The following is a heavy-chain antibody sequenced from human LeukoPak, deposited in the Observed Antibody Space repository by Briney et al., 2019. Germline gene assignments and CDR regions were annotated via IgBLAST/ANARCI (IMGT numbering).Heavy chain of an antibody. D-gene: IGHD4-17*01. CDR2: ISYDGSNK. Sequence: GGSLRLSCAASGFTFSSYAMHWVRQAPGKGLEWVAVISYDGSNKYYADSVKGRFTISRDNSKNTLYLQMNSLRAEDTAVYYCAGNGDYFYWGQGTLVTVSS. CDR1: GFTFSSYA. CDR3: AGNGDYFY. V-gene: IGHV3-30-3*01. J-gene: IGHJ4*02.